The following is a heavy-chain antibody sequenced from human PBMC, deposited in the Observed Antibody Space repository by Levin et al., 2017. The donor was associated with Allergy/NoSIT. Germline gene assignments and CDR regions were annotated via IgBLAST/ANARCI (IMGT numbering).Heavy chain of an antibody. V-gene: IGHV4-30-2*01. J-gene: IGHJ4*02. D-gene: IGHD5-18*01. CDR1: GGSISSGGYS. CDR3: ARVAGYSYGYYFDY. CDR2: IYLSGST. Sequence: SETLSLTCAVSGGSISSGGYSWSWIRQPPGKGLEWIGNIYLSGSTNDNPSLKSRVTMSVDRSKNQFSLKLSYVTAADTAVYYCARVAGYSYGYYFDYWGQGALVTVSS.